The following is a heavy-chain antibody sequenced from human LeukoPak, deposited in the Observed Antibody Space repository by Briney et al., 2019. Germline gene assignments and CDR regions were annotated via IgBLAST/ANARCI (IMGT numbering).Heavy chain of an antibody. D-gene: IGHD2-15*01. CDR1: GFTFSSYA. J-gene: IGHJ4*02. Sequence: PGGSLRLSCAASGFTFSSYAMHWVRQAPGKGLEWVAVISYDGSNKYYADSVKGRFTISRDNSKNTLYLQMNSLRAEDTAVYYCARDKNDCSSGSCYFFDYWGQGTLVTVSS. V-gene: IGHV3-30-3*01. CDR2: ISYDGSNK. CDR3: ARDKNDCSSGSCYFFDY.